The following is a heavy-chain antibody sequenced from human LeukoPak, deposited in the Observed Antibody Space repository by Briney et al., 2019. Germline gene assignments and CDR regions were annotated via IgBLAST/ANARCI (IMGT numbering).Heavy chain of an antibody. V-gene: IGHV3-23*01. J-gene: IGHJ6*02. CDR3: GGPNPLLERPSAMDV. Sequence: PGGSLRLSCAVSGFTFSSHDMTWVRQAPGKGLEWVSAISDNGGRTYYAGSVKGRFTISRDNSKDTLYLQMNSLRAEDTAVYYCGGPNPLLERPSAMDVWGQGTTVTVSS. CDR1: GFTFSSHD. CDR2: ISDNGGRT. D-gene: IGHD6-25*01.